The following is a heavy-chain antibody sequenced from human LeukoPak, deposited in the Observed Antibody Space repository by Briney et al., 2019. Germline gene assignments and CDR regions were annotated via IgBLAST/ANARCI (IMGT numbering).Heavy chain of an antibody. V-gene: IGHV3-30*18. CDR1: GFTFSSYG. CDR2: ISYDGSNK. J-gene: IGHJ6*02. Sequence: GRSLRLSCAASGFTFSSYGTHWVRQAPGKGLEWVAVISYDGSNKYYADSVKGRFTISRDNSKNTLYLQMNSLRAEDTAVYYCAKDFITDYYGMDVWGQGTTVTVSS. CDR3: AKDFITDYYGMDV. D-gene: IGHD3-22*01.